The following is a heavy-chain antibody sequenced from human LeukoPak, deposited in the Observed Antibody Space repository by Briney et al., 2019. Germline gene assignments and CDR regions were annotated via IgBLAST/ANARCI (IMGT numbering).Heavy chain of an antibody. J-gene: IGHJ4*02. CDR2: INAGNGNT. V-gene: IGHV1-3*01. CDR3: ARDRAYYYDSSGYDPY. CDR1: GYAFTSYA. Sequence: ASVKVSCKASGYAFTSYAMHWVRQAPGQRPEWMGWINAGNGNTKYSQKFQGRVTITRDTSASTAYMELSSLRSEDTAVYYCARDRAYYYDSSGYDPYWGQGTLATVSS. D-gene: IGHD3-22*01.